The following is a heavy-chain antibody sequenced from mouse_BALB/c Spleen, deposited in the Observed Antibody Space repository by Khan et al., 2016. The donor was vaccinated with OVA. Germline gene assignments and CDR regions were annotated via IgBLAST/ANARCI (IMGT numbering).Heavy chain of an antibody. J-gene: IGHJ2*01. CDR3: ARVYGGDFDY. CDR1: GYSITSDYA. D-gene: IGHD1-1*01. Sequence: EVKLQESGPGLVKPSQSLSLTCTVTGYSITSDYAWNWLRQFPGNKLEWMGYISYSGNTNYNPSLKSRISITRDTSENQFFLQLNSVTTEDTATYYCARVYGGDFDYWGQGTTLTVSS. V-gene: IGHV3-2*02. CDR2: ISYSGNT.